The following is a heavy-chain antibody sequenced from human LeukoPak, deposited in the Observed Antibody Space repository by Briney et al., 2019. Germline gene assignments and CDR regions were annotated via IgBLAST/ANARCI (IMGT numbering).Heavy chain of an antibody. CDR1: GFTVSSNY. V-gene: IGHV3-66*01. CDR2: IYSGGDT. J-gene: IGHJ5*02. D-gene: IGHD3-3*01. Sequence: GGSLRLSCAASGFTVSSNYMSWVRQAPGKGLEWVSVIYSGGDTFYADSVKGRFTISRDTSKNTLYLQMNSLKVEDTAVYYCSGALTTWGQGTLVTVSS. CDR3: SGALTT.